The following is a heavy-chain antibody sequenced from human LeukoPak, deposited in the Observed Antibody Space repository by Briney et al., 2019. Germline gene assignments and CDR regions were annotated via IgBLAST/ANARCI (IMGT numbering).Heavy chain of an antibody. V-gene: IGHV3-9*01. D-gene: IGHD3-9*01. J-gene: IGHJ4*02. Sequence: GRSLRLSCAASGLTFDDYAMHWVRQAPGKSLEWVSGISWNSGSIGYADSVKGRFTISRDNSKNTLYLQMNSLRAEDTAVYYCAKDSSYDILTGYGDYWGQGTLVTVSS. CDR2: ISWNSGSI. CDR1: GLTFDDYA. CDR3: AKDSSYDILTGYGDY.